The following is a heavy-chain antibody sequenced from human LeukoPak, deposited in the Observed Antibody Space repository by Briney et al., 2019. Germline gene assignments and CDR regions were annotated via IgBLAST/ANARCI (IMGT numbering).Heavy chain of an antibody. CDR1: GYTFTTYY. Sequence: ASVKVSCKASGYTFTTYYIHWVRQAPGQGLEWMGWINPNSGGTNYAQNFQGGVTMTRDTSISTAYMELSRLRSDDTAVYYCATEAASYYFDYWGQGTLVTVSS. V-gene: IGHV1-2*02. J-gene: IGHJ4*02. CDR3: ATEAASYYFDY. D-gene: IGHD2-15*01. CDR2: INPNSGGT.